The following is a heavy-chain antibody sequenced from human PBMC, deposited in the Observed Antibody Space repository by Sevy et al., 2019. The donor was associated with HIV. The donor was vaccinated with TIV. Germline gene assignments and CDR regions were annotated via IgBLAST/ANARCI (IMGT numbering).Heavy chain of an antibody. D-gene: IGHD2-2*01. J-gene: IGHJ6*02. CDR3: ARDAMRVDNSNYYYGMDV. V-gene: IGHV3-48*02. CDR2: ISSSSNII. CDR1: GFTLSPNS. Sequence: GGSLRLSCAASGFTLSPNSMEWVRQAPGKGLEWVSHISSSSNIIYYADSVKGRFTVSRDNAKNSLYLRMDSLRDEDTGVYYCARDAMRVDNSNYYYGMDVWGQGTTVTVSS.